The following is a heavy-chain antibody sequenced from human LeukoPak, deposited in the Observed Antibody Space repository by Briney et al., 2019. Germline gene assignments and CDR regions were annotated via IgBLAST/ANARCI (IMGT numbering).Heavy chain of an antibody. CDR3: AHRRGGRYYDSSGYRTPGFDY. J-gene: IGHJ4*02. CDR1: GFSLSTSGVG. Sequence: SGPTLVKPTQTLTLTCTFSGFSLSTSGVGVGWIRQPPGKALEWLALIYWNDDKRYSLSLKSRLTITKDTSKNQVVLTMTNMDPVDTATYYCAHRRGGRYYDSSGYRTPGFDYWGQGTLVTVSS. V-gene: IGHV2-5*01. CDR2: IYWNDDK. D-gene: IGHD3-22*01.